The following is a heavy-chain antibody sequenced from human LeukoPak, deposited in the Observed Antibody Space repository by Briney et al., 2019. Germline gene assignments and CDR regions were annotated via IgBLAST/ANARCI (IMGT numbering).Heavy chain of an antibody. J-gene: IGHJ5*02. V-gene: IGHV4-38-2*02. D-gene: IGHD5-12*01. CDR3: ARDLEIVATRCFDP. CDR2: IYHSGST. CDR1: GCSISSGYY. Sequence: SETLSLTCTVSGCSISSGYYWGWIRQPPGKGLVWIGSIYHSGSTYYNPSLMSRVTISVGTSKNQFTLKLSYVTDADTAVYYCARDLEIVATRCFDPWGQGTLVTVCS.